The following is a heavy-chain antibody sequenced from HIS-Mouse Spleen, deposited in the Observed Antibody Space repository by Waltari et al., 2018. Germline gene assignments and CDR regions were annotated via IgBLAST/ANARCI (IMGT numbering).Heavy chain of an antibody. CDR1: GFTFRSYA. Sequence: QVQLVESGGGVVQPGRSLRLSCGASGFTFRSYALHGVRQAPGKGLEWVAVISYDGSNKYYADSVKGRFTISRDNSKNTLYLQMNSLRAEDTAVYYCARGFRWHDAFDIWGQGTMVTVSS. D-gene: IGHD2-15*01. CDR2: ISYDGSNK. V-gene: IGHV3-30-3*01. CDR3: ARGFRWHDAFDI. J-gene: IGHJ3*02.